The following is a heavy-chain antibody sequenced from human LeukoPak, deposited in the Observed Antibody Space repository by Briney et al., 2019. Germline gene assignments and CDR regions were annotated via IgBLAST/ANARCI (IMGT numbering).Heavy chain of an antibody. CDR3: AKDISAAVTTYYFDY. Sequence: GGSLRLSCAASGFTFSSYAMSWVRQAPGKGLEWVSAISGSGGSTYYADSVKGRFTISRDNSKNTLYLQMNSLRAEDTAVYYCAKDISAAVTTYYFDYWGQGTLVTVSS. J-gene: IGHJ4*02. CDR2: ISGSGGST. D-gene: IGHD4-17*01. V-gene: IGHV3-23*01. CDR1: GFTFSSYA.